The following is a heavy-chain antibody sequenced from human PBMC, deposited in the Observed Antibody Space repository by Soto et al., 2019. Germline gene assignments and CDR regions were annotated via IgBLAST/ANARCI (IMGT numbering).Heavy chain of an antibody. CDR1: GFSLTTSGVG. CDR2: IYWDDDK. Sequence: QITLKESGPTVVKPTETLTLTCTFSGFSLTTSGVGVGWVRQSPGKAPEWLALIYWDDDKRYSTSLKSRLTNPQDHSKNQVVLTMANVDPADTATYYCAHRVLRTVFGLVTTTAIYFDFWGQGTPVVVSS. CDR3: AHRVLRTVFGLVTTTAIYFDF. J-gene: IGHJ4*02. V-gene: IGHV2-5*02. D-gene: IGHD3-3*01.